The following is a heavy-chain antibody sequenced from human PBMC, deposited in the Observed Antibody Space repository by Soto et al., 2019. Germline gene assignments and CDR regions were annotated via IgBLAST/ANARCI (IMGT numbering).Heavy chain of an antibody. CDR2: IKSKTDGGTT. Sequence: EVQLVESGGGLVKPGGSLSLSCAASGFTFSNAWMSWVRQAPGKGLEWVGRIKSKTDGGTTDYAAPVKGRFAISRDDSKNTLYLQMNSLKTEDTAVYYCTTGIYGDYVKDYWGQGTLVTVSS. J-gene: IGHJ4*02. CDR3: TTGIYGDYVKDY. V-gene: IGHV3-15*01. D-gene: IGHD4-17*01. CDR1: GFTFSNAW.